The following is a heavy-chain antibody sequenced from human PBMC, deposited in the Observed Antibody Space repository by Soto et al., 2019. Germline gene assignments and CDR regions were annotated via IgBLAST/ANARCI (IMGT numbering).Heavy chain of an antibody. D-gene: IGHD2-21*02. CDR2: INSDGSST. V-gene: IGHV3-74*01. CDR3: ARDRAYCGGDCYSPDYYYGMDV. J-gene: IGHJ6*02. Sequence: GGSLRLSCAASGLTFSSYWMHWVRQAPGKGLVWVSRINSDGSSTSYADSVKGRFTISRDNAKNTLYLQMNSLRAEDTAVYYCARDRAYCGGDCYSPDYYYGMDVWGQGTTVTVSS. CDR1: GLTFSSYW.